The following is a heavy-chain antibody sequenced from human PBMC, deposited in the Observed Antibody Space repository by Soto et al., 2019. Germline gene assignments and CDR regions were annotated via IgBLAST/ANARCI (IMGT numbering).Heavy chain of an antibody. D-gene: IGHD6-19*01. V-gene: IGHV4-4*02. J-gene: IGHJ4*02. CDR3: ARVSDSSGWPYFDY. Sequence: PSETLSLTCAVSGGSISSSNWWSWVRQPPGKGLEWIGEIYHSGSTNYNPSLKSRVTISVDKSKSQFSLKLSSVTAADTAVYYCARVSDSSGWPYFDYWGQGTLVTVSS. CDR1: GGSISSSNW. CDR2: IYHSGST.